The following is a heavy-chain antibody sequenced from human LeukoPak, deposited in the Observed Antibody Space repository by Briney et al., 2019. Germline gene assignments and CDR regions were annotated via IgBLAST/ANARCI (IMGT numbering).Heavy chain of an antibody. CDR3: AKDSYEAAAGTDCWFDP. V-gene: IGHV3-30*02. CDR1: GFTFNNYG. Sequence: GGSLRLSCAASGFTFNNYGMHWVRQAPGKGLEWVAFIRYDGSKKYYADSAKGRFTISRDNSKNTLYLQMNSLRAEDTAVYYCAKDSYEAAAGTDCWFDPWGQGTLVTVSS. D-gene: IGHD6-13*01. CDR2: IRYDGSKK. J-gene: IGHJ5*02.